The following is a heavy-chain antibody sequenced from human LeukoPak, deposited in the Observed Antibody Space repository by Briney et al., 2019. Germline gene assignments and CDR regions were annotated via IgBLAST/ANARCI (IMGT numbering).Heavy chain of an antibody. CDR3: ARGYCSSTSCPNWFDP. Sequence: ASVKVSCKASGYTFTGYYMHWVRQAPGQGLEWMGIINPSGGGTSYAQKFQGRVTMTRDTSTSTVYMELSSLRSEDTAVYYCARGYCSSTSCPNWFDPWGQGTLVTVSS. CDR2: INPSGGGT. V-gene: IGHV1-46*01. CDR1: GYTFTGYY. D-gene: IGHD2-2*01. J-gene: IGHJ5*02.